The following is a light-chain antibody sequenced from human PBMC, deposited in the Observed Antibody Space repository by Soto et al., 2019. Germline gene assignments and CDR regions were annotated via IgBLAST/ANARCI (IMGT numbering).Light chain of an antibody. J-gene: IGKJ4*01. CDR3: QQRSNWPLT. CDR2: DAS. V-gene: IGKV3-11*01. Sequence: EIVLTQSPATLSLSPGERPPLSCRPSQSVSTNLAWYQQKPGQAPRLLIYDASNRGTGIPARFSGSGSGTDFTLTISSLEPEDFAVYYCQQRSNWPLTFGGGTKVEIK. CDR1: QSVSTN.